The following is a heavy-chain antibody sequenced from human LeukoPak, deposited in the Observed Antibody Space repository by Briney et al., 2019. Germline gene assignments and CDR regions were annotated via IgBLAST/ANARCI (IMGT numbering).Heavy chain of an antibody. J-gene: IGHJ3*02. CDR2: IDTSGNT. V-gene: IGHV4-4*07. Sequence: SETLSLTCTLSGGSISIYRWSWIRQPAGKGLEWMGRIDTSGNTNYNPSLNGRVTMSVDPSKTQFYLNLRSVTAADTAIYYCARGIVRGVSAPDIWGQGTMVTVSS. CDR1: GGSISIYR. D-gene: IGHD3-10*01. CDR3: ARGIVRGVSAPDI.